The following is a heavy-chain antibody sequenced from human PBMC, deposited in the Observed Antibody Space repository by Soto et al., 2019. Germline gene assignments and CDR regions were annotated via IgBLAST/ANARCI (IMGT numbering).Heavy chain of an antibody. D-gene: IGHD1-26*01. CDR2: ITYDRSNQ. CDR3: ARAPSGSYPEFDY. Sequence: SLRLSCSASLFIFSSYTMHCVPQSSGKGLEWVGVITYDRSNQYYADSVEGRFTISRDKSRNMLFLQMNSLRPDDTAVYYCARAPSGSYPEFDYWGQGTLVTVSS. J-gene: IGHJ4*02. V-gene: IGHV3-30-3*01. CDR1: LFIFSSYT.